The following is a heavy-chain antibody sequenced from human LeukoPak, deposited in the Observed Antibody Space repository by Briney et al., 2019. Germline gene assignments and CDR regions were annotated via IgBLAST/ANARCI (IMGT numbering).Heavy chain of an antibody. Sequence: GGSLRLSCAASGFTFSSYWMSWVRQAPGKGLEWVAHIKQDGSEKYYVDSVKGRFTISRDNAKNSLYLQMNSLRAEDTAVYYCARGYDFWSGYGAFDIWGQGTMVTVSS. V-gene: IGHV3-7*01. CDR2: IKQDGSEK. CDR3: ARGYDFWSGYGAFDI. D-gene: IGHD3-3*01. CDR1: GFTFSSYW. J-gene: IGHJ3*02.